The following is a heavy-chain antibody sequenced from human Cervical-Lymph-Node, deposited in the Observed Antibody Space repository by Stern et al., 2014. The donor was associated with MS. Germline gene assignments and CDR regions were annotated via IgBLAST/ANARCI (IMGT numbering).Heavy chain of an antibody. V-gene: IGHV1-18*01. CDR2: ISAYNGNT. J-gene: IGHJ4*02. Sequence: QVQLGQSGNEVKKPGASVKVSCEASGYTFTSYGISWVRQAPGQGLEWMGWISAYNGNTNYEQKFQDRVTMTTDTSTSTVYMELRNPRSDDAALYYCARAAGILDFWGQGTLVTVSS. D-gene: IGHD1-1*01. CDR3: ARAAGILDF. CDR1: GYTFTSYG.